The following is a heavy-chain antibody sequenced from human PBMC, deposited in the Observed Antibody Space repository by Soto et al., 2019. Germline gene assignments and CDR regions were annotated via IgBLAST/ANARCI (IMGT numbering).Heavy chain of an antibody. CDR3: AKDSGDTSSWNWFDC. CDR1: GFTFNSYA. Sequence: GGSLRLSCGASGFTFNSYALRWVRQAPGRGLEWVSAISGSGDSTYYADSVEGRFTISRDISKNTLYLQMSSLRVEDTAIYYCAKDSGDTSSWNWFDCWGQGSLVTVSS. CDR2: ISGSGDST. D-gene: IGHD6-13*01. V-gene: IGHV3-23*01. J-gene: IGHJ5*01.